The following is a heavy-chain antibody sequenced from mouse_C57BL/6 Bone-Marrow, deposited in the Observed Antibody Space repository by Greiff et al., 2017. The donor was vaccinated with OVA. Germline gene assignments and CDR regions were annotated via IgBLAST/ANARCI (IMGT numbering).Heavy chain of an antibody. J-gene: IGHJ2*01. V-gene: IGHV1-81*01. CDR2: IYPRSGNT. Sequence: VQLQQSGAELARPGASVKLSCKASGYTFTSYGISWVKQRTGQGLEWIGEIYPRSGNTYYNAKFKGKATLTADKSSSTAYMELRSLTSEDSAVYFCAREGDYDYDGDYWGQGTTLTVSS. CDR1: GYTFTSYG. D-gene: IGHD2-4*01. CDR3: AREGDYDYDGDY.